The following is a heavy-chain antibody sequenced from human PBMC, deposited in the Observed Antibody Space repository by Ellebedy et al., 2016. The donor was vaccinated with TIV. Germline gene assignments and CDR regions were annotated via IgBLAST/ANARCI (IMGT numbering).Heavy chain of an antibody. CDR2: SRNKANSYTT. CDR3: ARIDSSDWYSDY. Sequence: GESLKISCAASGFTFSDHYMDWVRQAPGKGLEWVGRSRNKANSYTTEYAASVKGRFTISRDDSKNSLYLQMNSLKTEDTAVYYCARIDSSDWYSDYWGQGTLVTVSS. D-gene: IGHD6-19*01. J-gene: IGHJ4*02. CDR1: GFTFSDHY. V-gene: IGHV3-72*01.